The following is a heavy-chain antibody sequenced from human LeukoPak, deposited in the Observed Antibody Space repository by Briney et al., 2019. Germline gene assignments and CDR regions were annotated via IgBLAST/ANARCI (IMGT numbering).Heavy chain of an antibody. CDR3: ARPYGSGSYLDAFDI. V-gene: IGHV3-20*04. J-gene: IGHJ3*02. Sequence: GGSLRLSCAASGFAFDDYGMIWARQAPGKGLKWVSGINWNGGSTGYADSVKGRFTISRDNAKNSLYLQMNSLRAEDTALYYCARPYGSGSYLDAFDIWGQGTMVTVSS. D-gene: IGHD3-10*01. CDR1: GFAFDDYG. CDR2: INWNGGST.